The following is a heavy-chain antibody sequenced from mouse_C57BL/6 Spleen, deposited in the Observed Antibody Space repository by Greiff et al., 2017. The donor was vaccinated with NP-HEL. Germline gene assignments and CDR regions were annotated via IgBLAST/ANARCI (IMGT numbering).Heavy chain of an antibody. CDR1: GYTFTDYY. Sequence: EVQLQQSGPELVKPGASVKISCKASGYTFTDYYMNWVKQSHGKSLEWIGDINPNNGGTSYNQKFTGKATLTVDKSSSTAYMELRSLTSEDSAVYYCARGVYYGSSYSDYWGQGTTLTVSS. CDR2: INPNNGGT. CDR3: ARGVYYGSSYSDY. D-gene: IGHD1-1*01. J-gene: IGHJ2*01. V-gene: IGHV1-26*01.